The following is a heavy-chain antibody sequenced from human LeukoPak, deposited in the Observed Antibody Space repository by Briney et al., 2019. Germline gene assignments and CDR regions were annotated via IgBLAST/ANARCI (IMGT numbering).Heavy chain of an antibody. CDR1: GGSINNFY. D-gene: IGHD6-13*01. J-gene: IGHJ5*02. Sequence: SETLSLTCTVSGGSINNFYWSWIRQSPGKGLEWIGEINHSGSTNYNPSLKSRVTISVDTSKNQFSLKLSSVIAADTAMYYCARGHTIGAAARWFDPWGQGTLVTVSS. CDR3: ARGHTIGAAARWFDP. V-gene: IGHV4-34*01. CDR2: INHSGST.